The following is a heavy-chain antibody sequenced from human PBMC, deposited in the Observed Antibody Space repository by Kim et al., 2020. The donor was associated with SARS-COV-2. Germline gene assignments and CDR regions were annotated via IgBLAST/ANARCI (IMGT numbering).Heavy chain of an antibody. V-gene: IGHV4-39*01. CDR1: GGSISSSSYY. D-gene: IGHD3-3*01. Sequence: SETLSLTCTVSGGSISSSSYYWGWIRQPPGKGLEWIGSIYYSGSTYYNPSLKSRVTISVDTSKNQFSLKLSSVTAADTAVYYCARLEGRTIFGVVYFDY. CDR2: IYYSGST. CDR3: ARLEGRTIFGVVYFDY. J-gene: IGHJ4*01.